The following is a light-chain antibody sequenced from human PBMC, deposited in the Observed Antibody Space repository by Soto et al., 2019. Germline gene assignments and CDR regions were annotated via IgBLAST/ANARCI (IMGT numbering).Light chain of an antibody. J-gene: IGKJ1*01. V-gene: IGKV3-20*01. CDR1: QSVSSY. Sequence: EIVLTQSPATLSFSPGERATLFCRASQSVSSYLALYQQKPGQAPRLLIYAASSRATGIPDRFSGGGSGTDFTLTISRLEPEDFAVYYCQQCGSSPWTFGQGTKVDIK. CDR3: QQCGSSPWT. CDR2: AAS.